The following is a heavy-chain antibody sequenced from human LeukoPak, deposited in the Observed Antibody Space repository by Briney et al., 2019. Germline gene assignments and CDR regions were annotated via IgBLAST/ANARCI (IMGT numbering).Heavy chain of an antibody. CDR3: ARVPVAGRLGPSDSSGYGMDV. D-gene: IGHD3-22*01. CDR1: GFTFSSYS. V-gene: IGHV3-21*01. Sequence: PGGSLRLSCAASGFTFSSYSMNWVRQAPGKGLEWVSSISSSSSYIYYADSVKGRFTISRDNAKNSLYLQMNSLRAEDTAVYYRARVPVAGRLGPSDSSGYGMDVWSQGTTVTVSS. CDR2: ISSSSSYI. J-gene: IGHJ6*02.